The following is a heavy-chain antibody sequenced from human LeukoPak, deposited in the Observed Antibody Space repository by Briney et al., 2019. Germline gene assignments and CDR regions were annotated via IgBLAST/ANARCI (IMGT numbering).Heavy chain of an antibody. CDR1: GFTFSDYY. CDR2: ISSSGSTI. CDR3: ARVHIVVVIATRFDY. D-gene: IGHD2-21*01. J-gene: IGHJ4*02. Sequence: GGSLRLSCAASGFTFSDYYMSWIRQAPGKGLEWVSYISSSGSTIYYADSVKGRFTISRDNAKNSLYLQMNSLRAEDTAVYYCARVHIVVVIATRFDYWGQGTLVTVSS. V-gene: IGHV3-11*04.